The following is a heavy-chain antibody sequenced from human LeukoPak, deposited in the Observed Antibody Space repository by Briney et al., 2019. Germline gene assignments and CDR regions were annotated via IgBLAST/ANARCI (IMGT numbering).Heavy chain of an antibody. Sequence: GGSLRLSCAASGFTFSNYWMSWVRQAPGKGLEWVSVIYSGGSTYYADSVKGRFTISRDNSKNTLYLQMNSLRAEDTAVYYCARALPPRFGEFSYYFDYWGQGTLVTVSS. V-gene: IGHV3-53*01. CDR1: GFTFSNYW. D-gene: IGHD3-10*01. CDR3: ARALPPRFGEFSYYFDY. J-gene: IGHJ4*02. CDR2: IYSGGST.